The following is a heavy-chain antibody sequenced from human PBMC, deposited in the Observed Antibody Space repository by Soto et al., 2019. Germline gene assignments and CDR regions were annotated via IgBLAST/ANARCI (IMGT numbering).Heavy chain of an antibody. V-gene: IGHV5-51*01. J-gene: IGHJ6*02. CDR3: ARHQLYYDFWSGYYTSVNYYGMDV. CDR2: IYPGDSDT. Sequence: PGESRKIACKGSGYIFTSYCIGWVRQRPGKGLEWMGIIYPGDSDTRYSPSFQGQVTISADKSISTAYLQWSSLKASDTAMYYCARHQLYYDFWSGYYTSVNYYGMDVWGQGTPVTAAS. CDR1: GYIFTSYC. D-gene: IGHD3-3*01.